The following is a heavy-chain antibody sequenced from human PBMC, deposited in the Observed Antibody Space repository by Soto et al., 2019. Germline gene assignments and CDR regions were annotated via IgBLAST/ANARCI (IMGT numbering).Heavy chain of an antibody. D-gene: IGHD1-20*01. CDR1: GYTVTTYA. CDR3: ARAPGNTYNTYWFDP. J-gene: IGHJ5*02. V-gene: IGHV1-3*04. Sequence: ASVKVSCKASGYTVTTYAMHWVRQAPGQRLEGMGWINTGNGNTKYSQKFQGRVTITRDTSANTVYMELSSQRSEDTAVYYCARAPGNTYNTYWFDPWGQGTLVTVSS. CDR2: INTGNGNT.